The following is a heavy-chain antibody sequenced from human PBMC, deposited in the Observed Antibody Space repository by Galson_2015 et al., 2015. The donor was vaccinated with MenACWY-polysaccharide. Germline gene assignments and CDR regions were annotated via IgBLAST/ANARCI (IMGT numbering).Heavy chain of an antibody. CDR2: IYYSGST. D-gene: IGHD5-18*01. V-gene: IGHV4-59*01. J-gene: IGHJ4*02. CDR3: ARGGYTAMAFDY. CDR1: GGSISSYY. Sequence: ETLSLTCTVSGGSISSYYWSWIRQPPGKGLEWIGYIYYSGSTNYNPSLKSRVTISVDTSKNQFSLKLSSVTAADRAVYYCARGGYTAMAFDYWGQGTLVTVSS.